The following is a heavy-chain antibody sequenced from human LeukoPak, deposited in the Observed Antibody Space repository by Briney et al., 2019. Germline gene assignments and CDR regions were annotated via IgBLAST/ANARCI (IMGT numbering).Heavy chain of an antibody. Sequence: PGGSLRLSCAASGFTFDDYTMHWVRQAPGKGLEWVSLISWDDGSTYYADSVKGRFTISRDNSKNSLYLQMNSLRTEDTALYYCAKEGHSFEPDYWGQGTLVTVSS. CDR3: AKEGHSFEPDY. CDR2: ISWDDGST. J-gene: IGHJ4*02. D-gene: IGHD1-14*01. CDR1: GFTFDDYT. V-gene: IGHV3-43*01.